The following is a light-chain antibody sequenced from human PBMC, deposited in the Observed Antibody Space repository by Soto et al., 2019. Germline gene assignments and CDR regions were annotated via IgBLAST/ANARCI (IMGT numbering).Light chain of an antibody. CDR1: QSISSH. V-gene: IGKV3-11*01. Sequence: IVLTQSPATLSLSPGERATLSCRASQSISSHLAWYQQKPGQAPRLVMYDAYNRATGIPARFSGSGSGTDFTLTISSLEPEDFAVYYCQQRVNWPLTFGGGTKVEIK. J-gene: IGKJ4*01. CDR3: QQRVNWPLT. CDR2: DAY.